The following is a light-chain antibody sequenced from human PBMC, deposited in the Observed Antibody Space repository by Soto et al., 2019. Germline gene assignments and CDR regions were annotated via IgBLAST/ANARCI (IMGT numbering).Light chain of an antibody. Sequence: DIQMTQSPSSLSASVGDSVTITCRASQSISSYLNWYQQKPGKAPKLLIYAASSLQSGVPSRFRGSGSGTDFTLTISSLQPEDFATYYCHRSYSTPRTFGQGTKVEIK. V-gene: IGKV1-39*01. J-gene: IGKJ1*01. CDR3: HRSYSTPRT. CDR2: AAS. CDR1: QSISSY.